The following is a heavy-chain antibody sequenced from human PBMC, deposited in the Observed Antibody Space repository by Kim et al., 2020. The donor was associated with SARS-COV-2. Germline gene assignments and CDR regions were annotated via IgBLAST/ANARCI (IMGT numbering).Heavy chain of an antibody. J-gene: IGHJ4*02. CDR3: ARGRRGYGSGSYYKY. D-gene: IGHD3-10*01. CDR1: GGSFSGYY. V-gene: IGHV4-34*01. CDR2: INHSGST. Sequence: SETLSLTCAVYGGSFSGYYWSWIRQPPGKGLEWIGEINHSGSTNYNPSLKSRVTISVDTSKNQFSLKLSSVTAADTAVYYCARGRRGYGSGSYYKYWGQG.